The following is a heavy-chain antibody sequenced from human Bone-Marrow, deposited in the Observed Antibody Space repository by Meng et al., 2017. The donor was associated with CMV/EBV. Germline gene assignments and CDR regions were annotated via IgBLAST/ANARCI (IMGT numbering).Heavy chain of an antibody. Sequence: GGSLRLSCAASGFTFSSYAMTWVRQAPGKGLEWVSAIIGSGAGTYYADSVKGRFTISRDNAENRLYLQMSSLRAEDTGVYYCAKTGAAVRSHSDSWGQGKLVNVAS. CDR3: AKTGAAVRSHSDS. V-gene: IGHV3-23*01. CDR1: GFTFSSYA. J-gene: IGHJ4*02. D-gene: IGHD2-2*01. CDR2: IIGSGAGT.